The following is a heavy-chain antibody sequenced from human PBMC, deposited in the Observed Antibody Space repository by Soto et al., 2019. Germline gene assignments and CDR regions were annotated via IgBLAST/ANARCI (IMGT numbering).Heavy chain of an antibody. Sequence: TLSLTCAVSGGSISSGGYSWSWIRQPPGKGLEWIGYIYHSGSTYYNPSLKSRVTTFVDTSKNQFSLKLNSVTAADTAVYYCARGEAAGAGYYFGMDVWGRGTTVTVSS. CDR3: ARGEAAGAGYYFGMDV. D-gene: IGHD1-26*01. CDR2: IYHSGST. CDR1: GGSISSGGYS. V-gene: IGHV4-30-2*01. J-gene: IGHJ6*02.